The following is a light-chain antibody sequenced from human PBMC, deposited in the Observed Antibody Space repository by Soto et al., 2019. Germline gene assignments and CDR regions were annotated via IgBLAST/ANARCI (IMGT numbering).Light chain of an antibody. CDR3: MQPLQSWT. Sequence: IGMTQSPLSLPVTPGEPASISCMSSQSLLHSNGYNYLDWYLQKPGQSPQLLIYLGSNRASGVPDRFSGSGSGTDFTLKISRVEAEDVGVYYCMQPLQSWTFGQGTKVDNK. CDR1: QSLLHSNGYNY. J-gene: IGKJ1*01. CDR2: LGS. V-gene: IGKV2-28*01.